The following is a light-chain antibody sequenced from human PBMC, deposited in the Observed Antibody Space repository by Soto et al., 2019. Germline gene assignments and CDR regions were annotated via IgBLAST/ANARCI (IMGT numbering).Light chain of an antibody. CDR1: SSDVGGYNY. J-gene: IGLJ2*01. Sequence: QSALTQPRSVSGSPGQSVTLSCTGTSSDVGGYNYVSWYQQHPGKAPKLMIYDVTKRPSGVPDRFSGSKSGNTASLTISGLQAEDEADYYCCSYAGIYTMLFGGGTKVTVL. CDR3: CSYAGIYTML. V-gene: IGLV2-11*01. CDR2: DVT.